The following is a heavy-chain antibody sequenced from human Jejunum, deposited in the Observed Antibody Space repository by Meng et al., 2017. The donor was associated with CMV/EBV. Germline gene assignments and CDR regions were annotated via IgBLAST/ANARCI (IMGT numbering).Heavy chain of an antibody. CDR2: IISDGSDT. CDR1: FISSW. V-gene: IGHV3-74*01. J-gene: IGHJ3*02. CDR3: AYSRYFVSRNRWDDVLDI. Sequence: FISSWMHWVLQGPGKVLVWVSRIISDGSDTRYADSVKGRFTVSRDNGKNTLYLQMNSLRAEDTAVYYCAYSRYFVSRNRWDDVLDIWGQGTMVTVSS. D-gene: IGHD2/OR15-2a*01.